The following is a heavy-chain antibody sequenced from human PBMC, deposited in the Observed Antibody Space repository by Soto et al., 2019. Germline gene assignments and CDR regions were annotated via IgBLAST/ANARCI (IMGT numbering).Heavy chain of an antibody. D-gene: IGHD1-26*01. Sequence: ETLSLTGPVSGGSISSYYWSWIRQPAGKGLEWIGRIYTSGSTNYNPSLKSRVTMSVDTSKNQFSLKLSSVTAADTAVYYCAREGGGATAPFDYWGQGTLVTVYS. CDR3: AREGGGATAPFDY. CDR2: IYTSGST. CDR1: GGSISSYY. J-gene: IGHJ4*02. V-gene: IGHV4-4*07.